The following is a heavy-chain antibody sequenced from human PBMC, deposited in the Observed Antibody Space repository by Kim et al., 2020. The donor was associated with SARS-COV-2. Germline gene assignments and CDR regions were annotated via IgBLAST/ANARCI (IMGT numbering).Heavy chain of an antibody. J-gene: IGHJ6*01. CDR2: ISSGGSST. Sequence: GGSLRLSCAASGFTFSSYAMHWVRQAPGKGLEWVAVISSGGSSTYYVDSVKGRFTISRDNSKYTLSLQMNSLRVEDTAVYYCATDLGHCMALGYCYGMDV. V-gene: IGHV3-23*03. CDR3: ATDLGHCMALGYCYGMDV. CDR1: GFTFSSYA. D-gene: IGHD2-15*01.